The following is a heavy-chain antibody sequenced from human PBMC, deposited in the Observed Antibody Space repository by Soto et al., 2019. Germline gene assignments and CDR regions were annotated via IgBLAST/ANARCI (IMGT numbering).Heavy chain of an antibody. D-gene: IGHD2-21*02. CDR3: DIGNCHESARCHHAVDV. Sequence: SETLSLTCTVSGGSISSSSYYCGWICQPPGKALEWIGSIYYSGSTYYNPSLKSRVTISVDTSKNQFSLKLSSVTAADTAVYYRDIGNCHESARCHHAVDVCGQARMVT. CDR1: GGSISSSSYY. V-gene: IGHV4-39*01. CDR2: IYYSGST. J-gene: IGHJ3*01.